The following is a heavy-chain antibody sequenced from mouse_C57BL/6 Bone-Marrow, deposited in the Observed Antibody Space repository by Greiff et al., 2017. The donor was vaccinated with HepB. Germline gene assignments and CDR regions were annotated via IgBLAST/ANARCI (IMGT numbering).Heavy chain of an antibody. D-gene: IGHD1-1*01. CDR3: ARNDITTLVPYYFDY. Sequence: VQLKESGPELVKPGDSVKISCKASGYSFTGYFMNWVMQSHGKSLEWIGRINPYNGDTFYNQKFKGKATLTVDKSSSTAYMELRSLTSEDSAVYYCARNDITTLVPYYFDYWGQGTTLTVSS. V-gene: IGHV1-20*01. CDR1: GYSFTGYF. J-gene: IGHJ2*01. CDR2: INPYNGDT.